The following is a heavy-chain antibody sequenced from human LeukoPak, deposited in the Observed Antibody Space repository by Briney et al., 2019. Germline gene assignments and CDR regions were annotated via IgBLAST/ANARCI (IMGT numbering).Heavy chain of an antibody. CDR1: GFTFSTYG. CDR2: ISNDGSKK. V-gene: IGHV3-30*18. D-gene: IGHD4-17*01. Sequence: GGSLRLSCAASGFTFSTYGMHWVRQAPGKGLEWVAVISNDGSKKDHVDSVKGRVTISRDNSKNTLYLQTNSLRAEDTAVYYCTKGARDDYGDYFSWFDPWGQGTLVTVSS. CDR3: TKGARDDYGDYFSWFDP. J-gene: IGHJ5*02.